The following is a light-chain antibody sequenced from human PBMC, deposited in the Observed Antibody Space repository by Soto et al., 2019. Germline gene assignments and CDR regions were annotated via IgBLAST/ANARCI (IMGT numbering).Light chain of an antibody. CDR3: QQRGDWPPT. J-gene: IGKJ4*01. CDR2: NTS. CDR1: QSLSRH. V-gene: IGKV3-11*01. Sequence: ELVLTQSPATLSLSPGERATLSCRASQSLSRHLAWYQQIPGQAPRLLIYNTSNRATGIPARFSGSGSGTDFTLTISSLEPEDFAVYYCQQRGDWPPTFGGGTKVEIK.